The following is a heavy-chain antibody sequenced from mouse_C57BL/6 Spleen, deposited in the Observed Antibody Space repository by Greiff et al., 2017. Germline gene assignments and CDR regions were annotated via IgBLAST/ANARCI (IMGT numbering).Heavy chain of an antibody. CDR1: GYPFTGYC. V-gene: IGHV1-9*01. D-gene: IGHD1-1*01. J-gene: IGHJ1*03. CDR2: FFPGRGGP. Sequence: VQLQQSGAELMKPGASVKLSCKATGYPFTGYCIEWVKQRPGHGLEWIGEFFPGRGGPNSTEKFKGKATLPADTSSNTSYMQLSSLTAEDSAIYYCAYDGISYGYFDVWGTGTTVTVSS. CDR3: AYDGISYGYFDV.